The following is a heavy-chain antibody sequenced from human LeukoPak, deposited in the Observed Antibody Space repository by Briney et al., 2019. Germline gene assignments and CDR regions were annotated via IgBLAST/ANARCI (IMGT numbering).Heavy chain of an antibody. CDR3: ARASPYYYDSSGYSFDY. J-gene: IGHJ4*02. CDR2: TYSSVSN. V-gene: IGHV4-59*01. D-gene: IGHD3-22*01. CDR1: AGSISSYC. Sequence: SQTLSPTCPLSAGSISSYCWSCIRHPPGKGMEWIGYTYSSVSNNYHPTLKRRVTISVDTSKNQFSLKLSSVTAADTVVYYCARASPYYYDSSGYSFDYWGQGTLVTVSS.